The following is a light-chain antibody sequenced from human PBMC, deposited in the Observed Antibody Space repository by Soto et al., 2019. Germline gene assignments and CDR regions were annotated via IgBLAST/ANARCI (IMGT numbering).Light chain of an antibody. CDR2: ENN. CDR3: GTWDSSLSAYV. J-gene: IGLJ1*01. CDR1: SSNIGSNY. V-gene: IGLV1-51*02. Sequence: QSVLTQPPSVSAAPGQTVTISCSGSSSNIGSNYVSWYQQLPGTAPKLLIYENNKRPSAITDRSSGSKSGTSATLGITGLETGDEADYYCGTWDSSLSAYVFGTGTKVTVL.